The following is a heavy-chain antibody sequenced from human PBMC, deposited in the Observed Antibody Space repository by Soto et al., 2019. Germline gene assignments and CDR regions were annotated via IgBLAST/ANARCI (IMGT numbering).Heavy chain of an antibody. CDR2: MNPNSGNT. D-gene: IGHD3-9*01. V-gene: IGHV1-8*01. J-gene: IGHJ5*02. Sequence: ASVKVSCKASGYTFTSYDINWVRQATGQGLEWMGWMNPNSGNTGYAQKFQGRVTMTRNTSISTAYMELSSLRSEDTAVYYCARGRPRYYDILTGYPLVPWGQGTLVTVSS. CDR3: ARGRPRYYDILTGYPLVP. CDR1: GYTFTSYD.